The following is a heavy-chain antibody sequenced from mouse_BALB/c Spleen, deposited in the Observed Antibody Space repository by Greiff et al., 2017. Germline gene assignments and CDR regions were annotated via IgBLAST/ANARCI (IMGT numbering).Heavy chain of an antibody. CDR3: ARGGDGYYYYAMDD. CDR2: ISDGGSYT. CDR1: GFTFSDYY. J-gene: IGHJ4*01. V-gene: IGHV5-4*02. Sequence: EVQGVESGGGLVKPGGSLKLSCAASGFTFSDYYMYWVRQTPEKRLEWVATISDGGSYTYYPDSVKGRFTISRDNAKNNLYLQMSSLKSEDTAMYYCARGGDGYYYYAMDDWGQGTSVTVSS. D-gene: IGHD2-3*01.